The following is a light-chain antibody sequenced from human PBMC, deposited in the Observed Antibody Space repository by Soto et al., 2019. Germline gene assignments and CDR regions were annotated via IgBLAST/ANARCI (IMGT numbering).Light chain of an antibody. J-gene: IGKJ3*01. V-gene: IGKV3-11*01. CDR3: QQRTNWQFA. CDR1: QSVGSY. CDR2: DAS. Sequence: EIVLTQSPGTLSLSPGERATLSCRASQSVGSYLAWYQQKPGQAPRLLIYDASNRATGIPARFSGSGSGTEFSLTSSSLEPEDFAMYYFQQRTNWQFAFDPRTKVDLK.